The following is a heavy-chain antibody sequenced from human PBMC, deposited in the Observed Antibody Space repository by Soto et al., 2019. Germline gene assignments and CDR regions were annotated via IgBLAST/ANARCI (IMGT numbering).Heavy chain of an antibody. V-gene: IGHV1-46*01. CDR1: GYT. CDR3: ARGGPYSRWSYYFDY. D-gene: IGHD6-13*01. Sequence: SXKVSFRAAGYTXPWVRQAPGQGLEWMGIINPSGGSTSYAQKFQGRVTMTRDTSTRTVYMELSSMRSEHTAVYYCARGGPYSRWSYYFDYWGQGTQGTVS. CDR2: INPSGGST. J-gene: IGHJ4*02.